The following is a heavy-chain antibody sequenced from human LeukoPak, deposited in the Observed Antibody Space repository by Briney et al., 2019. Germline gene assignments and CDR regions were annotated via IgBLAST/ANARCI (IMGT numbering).Heavy chain of an antibody. CDR3: ARLEDGGYDSNWYFDL. CDR1: GYTFTGYF. D-gene: IGHD5-12*01. J-gene: IGHJ2*01. Sequence: ASVKVSCKASGYTFTGYFMHWVRQAPGQGLEWMGWINPNSGGTNYAQKVQGRVTMTTDTSTSTAYMELRSLTSDDTAVYYCARLEDGGYDSNWYFDLWGRGTLLTVSS. CDR2: INPNSGGT. V-gene: IGHV1-2*02.